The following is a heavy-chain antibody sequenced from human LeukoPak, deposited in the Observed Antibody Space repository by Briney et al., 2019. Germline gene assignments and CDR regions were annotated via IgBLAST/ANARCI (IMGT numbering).Heavy chain of an antibody. D-gene: IGHD5-12*01. Sequence: GESLRISCKGSGXSFTSYWISWVRQMPGKGLEWMGRIDPSDSYTNYSPSFQGHVTISADKSISTAYLQWSSLKASDTAMYYCAAHREATIGQFDYWGQGTLVTISS. CDR3: AAHREATIGQFDY. CDR1: GXSFTSYW. CDR2: IDPSDSYT. J-gene: IGHJ4*02. V-gene: IGHV5-10-1*01.